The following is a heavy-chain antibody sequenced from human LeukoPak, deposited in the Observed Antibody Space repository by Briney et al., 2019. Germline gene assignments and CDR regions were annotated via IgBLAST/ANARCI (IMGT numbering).Heavy chain of an antibody. J-gene: IGHJ6*02. CDR3: ARDGDYYGSGSSYMHYYYYGMDV. V-gene: IGHV1-18*01. Sequence: ASVKVSCKASGYTFTSYGISWVRQAPGQGLEWMGWISAYNGNTNYAQKLQGRVTMTTDTSTSTAYMELRSLRSDDTAVYYCARDGDYYGSGSSYMHYYYYGMDVWGQGTTVTVSS. CDR2: ISAYNGNT. D-gene: IGHD3-10*01. CDR1: GYTFTSYG.